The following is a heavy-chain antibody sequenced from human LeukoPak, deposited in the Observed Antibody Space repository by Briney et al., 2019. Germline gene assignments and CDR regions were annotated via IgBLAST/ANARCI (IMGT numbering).Heavy chain of an antibody. V-gene: IGHV4-39*07. Sequence: SETLSLTCTASGGSISSHSHYWSWIRQPPGKGLEWIGEINHSGSTNYNPSLKSRVTISVDTSKNQFSLKLSSVTAADTAVYYCARGLVDTAMVSTWGQGTLVTVSS. D-gene: IGHD5-18*01. CDR1: GGSISSHSHY. J-gene: IGHJ5*02. CDR3: ARGLVDTAMVST. CDR2: INHSGST.